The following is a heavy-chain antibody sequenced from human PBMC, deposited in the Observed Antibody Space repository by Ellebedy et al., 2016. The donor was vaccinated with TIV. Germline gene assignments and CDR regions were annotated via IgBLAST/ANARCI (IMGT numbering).Heavy chain of an antibody. J-gene: IGHJ4*02. D-gene: IGHD1-26*01. CDR1: GGSISSYY. V-gene: IGHV4-59*08. CDR3: ARHVGWELPYFDY. CDR2: IYYSGST. Sequence: SETLSLTCTVSGGSISSYYWSWIRQPPGKGLEWIGYIYYSGSTNYNPSLNIRVTITVDTSKNQFPLKLSSVTDADTAVYYCARHVGWELPYFDYWGQGTLVTVSS.